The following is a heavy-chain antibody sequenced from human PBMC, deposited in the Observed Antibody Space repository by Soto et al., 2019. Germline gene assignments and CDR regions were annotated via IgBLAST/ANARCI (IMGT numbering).Heavy chain of an antibody. CDR1: GFTFSSYS. Sequence: EVQLVESGGGLVKPGGSLRLSCAASGFTFSSYSMNWVRQAPGKGLEWVSSTSSSSSYIYYADSVKGRFTISRDNAKNSLYLQMNSLRAEDTAVYYCAREMSYSNYFDYWGQGTLVTVSS. V-gene: IGHV3-21*01. CDR3: AREMSYSNYFDY. J-gene: IGHJ4*02. D-gene: IGHD4-4*01. CDR2: TSSSSSYI.